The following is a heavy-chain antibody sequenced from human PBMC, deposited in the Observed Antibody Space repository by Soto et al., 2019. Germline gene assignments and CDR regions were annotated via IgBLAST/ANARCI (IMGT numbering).Heavy chain of an antibody. V-gene: IGHV3-23*01. J-gene: IGHJ4*02. CDR3: AKGIYGSGSYLVR. D-gene: IGHD3-10*01. Sequence: GVSPRLSCAASEFTFSSYAMSWVRQAPGKGLEWVSAISGSGGSTYYADSVKGRFTISRDNSKNTLYLQMNSLRAEDTAVYYCAKGIYGSGSYLVRWGQGTLVTVSS. CDR2: ISGSGGST. CDR1: EFTFSSYA.